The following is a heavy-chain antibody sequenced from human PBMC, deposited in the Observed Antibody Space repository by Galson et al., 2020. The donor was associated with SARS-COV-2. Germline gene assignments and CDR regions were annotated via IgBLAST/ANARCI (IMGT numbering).Heavy chain of an antibody. CDR2: ISATGTT. Sequence: ETSETLSLTCTVSRCSLTGHYWSWVRQFPGKGLEWIGYISATGTTNFNPSLRSRVTMSVDTTKNQFSLKVKSVTDAETAVYFCAKIAEGRRTSEDDWGRGTLVTGSS. CDR3: AKIAEGRRTSEDD. CDR1: RCSLTGHY. D-gene: IGHD6-13*01. J-gene: IGHJ4*02. V-gene: IGHV4-4*08.